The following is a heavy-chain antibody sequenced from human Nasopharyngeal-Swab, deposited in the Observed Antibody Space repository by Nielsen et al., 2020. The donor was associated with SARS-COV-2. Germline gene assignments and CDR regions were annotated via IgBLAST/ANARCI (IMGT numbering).Heavy chain of an antibody. J-gene: IGHJ3*02. CDR1: GFTFSSYA. CDR3: GASSRAFDI. CDR2: ISYDGSNK. Sequence: LRLSCAASGFTFSSYAMHWVRQAPGKGLEWVAVISYDGSNKYYADSVKGRFTISRDNSKNTLYLQMNSLRAEDTAVYYCGASSRAFDIWGQGTMVTVSS. D-gene: IGHD6-13*01. V-gene: IGHV3-30-3*01.